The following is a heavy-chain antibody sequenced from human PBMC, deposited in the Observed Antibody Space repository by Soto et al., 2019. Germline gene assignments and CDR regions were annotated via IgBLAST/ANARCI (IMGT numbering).Heavy chain of an antibody. V-gene: IGHV4-39*01. D-gene: IGHD2-15*01. J-gene: IGHJ4*02. Sequence: SETLSLSCTVSGGSINSNNYYWAWIRQPPGKGLAWIASIYYDGSTYYNPSLKSRVTISIDTSKNQFSLRLRSVTAADTAIYYCAKVVVAATRHTDFDSWGQGTLVTVSS. CDR2: IYYDGST. CDR1: GGSINSNNYY. CDR3: AKVVVAATRHTDFDS.